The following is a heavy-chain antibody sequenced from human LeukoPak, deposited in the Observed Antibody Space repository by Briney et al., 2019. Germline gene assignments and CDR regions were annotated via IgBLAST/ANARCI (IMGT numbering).Heavy chain of an antibody. J-gene: IGHJ6*02. CDR2: INPSGGST. CDR1: GYTFTSYY. V-gene: IGHV1-46*01. CDR3: ASDDLWGGMDV. Sequence: APVKISCKASGYTFTSYYMHWVRQAPGQGLEWMGIINPSGGSTSYAQKFQGRVTMTRDTSTSTVYMELSSLRSEDTAVYYCASDDLWGGMDVWGQGTTVTVSS. D-gene: IGHD3-3*01.